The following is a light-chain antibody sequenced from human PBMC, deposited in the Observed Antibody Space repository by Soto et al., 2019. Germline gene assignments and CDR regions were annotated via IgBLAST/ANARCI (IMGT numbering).Light chain of an antibody. CDR1: QTINNN. J-gene: IGKJ1*01. CDR3: QHYNNAPR. Sequence: ETVMTQSPATLSVSPGEGATLSCRASQTINNNLAWYQQKPGQAPRLLIYGASRRATGVPARFSGSGSGTEFTLTISSLQSEDFADYYCQHYNNAPRFGQGTKVDLK. V-gene: IGKV3-15*01. CDR2: GAS.